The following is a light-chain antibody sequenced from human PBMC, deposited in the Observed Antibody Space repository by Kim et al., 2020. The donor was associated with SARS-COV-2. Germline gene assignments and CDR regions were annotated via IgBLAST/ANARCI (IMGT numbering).Light chain of an antibody. CDR3: QQSYSTPQT. J-gene: IGKJ2*01. V-gene: IGKV1-39*01. CDR1: QSISSY. Sequence: SAPVGDRVTITCRASQSISSYLNWYQQKPGKAPKLLIYAASSLQSGVPSRFSGSGSGTDFTLTISSLQPEDFATYYCQQSYSTPQTFGQGTKLEI. CDR2: AAS.